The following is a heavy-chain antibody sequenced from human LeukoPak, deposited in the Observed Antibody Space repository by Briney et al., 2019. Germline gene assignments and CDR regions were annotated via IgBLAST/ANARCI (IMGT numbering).Heavy chain of an antibody. D-gene: IGHD3-22*01. J-gene: IGHJ4*02. CDR3: ARETYDSSGSMN. CDR2: IYSGGST. CDR1: GFNVSWHY. Sequence: GFLRPSLSAFGFNVSWHYMNWGRPAPGKGVGWVSVIYSGGSTYYADSVKGRFTISRDNSKNTLYLQMNSLRAEDTAVYYCARETYDSSGSMNWGQGTLVTVSS. V-gene: IGHV3-53*01.